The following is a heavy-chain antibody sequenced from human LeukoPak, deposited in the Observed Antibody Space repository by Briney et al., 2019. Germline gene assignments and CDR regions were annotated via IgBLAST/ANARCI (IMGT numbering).Heavy chain of an antibody. J-gene: IGHJ4*02. D-gene: IGHD4-17*01. CDR2: IYYSGST. Sequence: SETLSLTCAVYGGSFSGYYWSWIRQPPAKGLEWIGYIYYSGSTNYNPSLKSRVSISVDTSKNQFSLKLSSVTAADTAVYYCARTGSTVTMLYPFDHWGQGTLVTVSS. CDR3: ARTGSTVTMLYPFDH. CDR1: GGSFSGYY. V-gene: IGHV4-59*01.